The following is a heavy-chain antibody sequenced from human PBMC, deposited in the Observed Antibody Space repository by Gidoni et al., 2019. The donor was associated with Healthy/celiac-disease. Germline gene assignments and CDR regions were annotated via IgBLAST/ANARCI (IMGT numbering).Heavy chain of an antibody. D-gene: IGHD3-10*01. J-gene: IGHJ3*02. CDR3: ARPGGYYYGSGSYPDDAFDI. Sequence: EVQLVQSGAEVKKPGESLKISCKGSGYCITSYWIGWVSQMAGKGLEWMGIIYPGDSDTRYSPSFQGQVTISADKSISTAYLQWSSLKASDTAMYYCARPGGYYYGSGSYPDDAFDIWGQGTMVTVSS. V-gene: IGHV5-51*01. CDR1: GYCITSYW. CDR2: IYPGDSDT.